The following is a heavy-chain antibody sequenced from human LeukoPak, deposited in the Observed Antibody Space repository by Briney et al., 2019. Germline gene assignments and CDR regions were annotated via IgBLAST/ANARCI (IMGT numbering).Heavy chain of an antibody. D-gene: IGHD2-2*02. CDR3: ARDGLSYTNPNNWFDP. J-gene: IGHJ5*02. CDR2: ISAYNGDT. CDR1: GYTFTTYD. Sequence: GASVKVSCKASGYTFTTYDINWVRQAPGQGLEWMGWISAYNGDTNYAQNLQGRVTMTTDTSTDTAYMELRSLRSDDTAVYYCARDGLSYTNPNNWFDPWGQGTLVTVSS. V-gene: IGHV1-18*01.